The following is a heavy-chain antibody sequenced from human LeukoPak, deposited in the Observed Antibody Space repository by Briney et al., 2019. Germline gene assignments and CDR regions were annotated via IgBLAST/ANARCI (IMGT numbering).Heavy chain of an antibody. CDR3: AVGYCSVGKCFHIAH. CDR2: IYHSGSA. V-gene: IGHV4-61*01. J-gene: IGHJ4*02. CDR1: RDSVTGESYY. Sequence: TSETLSLTCAVSRDSVTGESYYWSWIRQPPGKGLEWIGNIYHSGSAIYNPSLKSRVTISVDTSNNQFSLTLTSATAADTAASYCAVGYCSVGKCFHIAHWGPGTLVIVSS. D-gene: IGHD2-15*01.